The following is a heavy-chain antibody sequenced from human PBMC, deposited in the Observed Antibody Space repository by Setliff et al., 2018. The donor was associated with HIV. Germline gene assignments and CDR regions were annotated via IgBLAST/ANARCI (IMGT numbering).Heavy chain of an antibody. D-gene: IGHD3-10*01. J-gene: IGHJ4*02. V-gene: IGHV1-24*01. CDR3: VSRSRHMVRGYYFDY. CDR2: FDPEDGGT. CDR1: GYTFTGYY. Sequence: ASVKVSCKASGYTFTGYYVHWVRQAPGKGLEWMGGFDPEDGGTIHAQKFQGRVTMTEDTSTDTAYMELRSLRSEDTAVYYCVSRSRHMVRGYYFDYWGQGTLVTVSS.